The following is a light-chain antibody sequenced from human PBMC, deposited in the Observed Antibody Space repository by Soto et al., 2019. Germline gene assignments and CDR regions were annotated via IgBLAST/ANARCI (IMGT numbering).Light chain of an antibody. Sequence: EIVLTQSPATLSLSPGERATLSCRASQSVSNYLAWYQQKLGQAPRLSIYDASNTATGIPARFSGSGSGTAFPVTISTLVPEDFALYYCRQRSNWPLTFGGGTKGDIK. CDR3: RQRSNWPLT. V-gene: IGKV3-11*01. CDR2: DAS. J-gene: IGKJ4*01. CDR1: QSVSNY.